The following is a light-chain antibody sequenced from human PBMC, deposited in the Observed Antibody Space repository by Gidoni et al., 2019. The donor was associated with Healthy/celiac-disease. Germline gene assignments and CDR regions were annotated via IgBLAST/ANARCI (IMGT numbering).Light chain of an antibody. J-gene: IGKJ3*01. V-gene: IGKV1-NL1*01. Sequence: IQMTQSPSSLSASVGDRVTITCRASQDISNSLAWYQQKPGKAPKLLLYAASRLESGVPSRFSGSGSGTDYTLTISSLQPEDFATYYCQQYYSTHVTFXPXTKVDIK. CDR1: QDISNS. CDR2: AAS. CDR3: QQYYSTHVT.